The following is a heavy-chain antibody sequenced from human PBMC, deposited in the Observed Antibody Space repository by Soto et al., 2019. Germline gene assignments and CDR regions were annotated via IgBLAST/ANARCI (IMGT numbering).Heavy chain of an antibody. CDR1: GGSISSYY. J-gene: IGHJ6*02. D-gene: IGHD3-10*01. CDR2: IYYSGST. Sequence: PSETLSLTCTVSGGSISSYYWSWIRQPPGKGLEWIGYIYYSGSTNYNPSLKSRVTISVDTSKNQFSLKLSSVTAADTAVYYCARSLGGYGSGSYYLPNYYYYGMDVWGQGTTVTSP. CDR3: ARSLGGYGSGSYYLPNYYYYGMDV. V-gene: IGHV4-59*01.